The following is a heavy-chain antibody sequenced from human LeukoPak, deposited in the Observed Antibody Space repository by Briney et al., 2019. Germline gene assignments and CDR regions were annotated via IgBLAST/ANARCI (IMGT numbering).Heavy chain of an antibody. D-gene: IGHD5-24*01. V-gene: IGHV1-69*13. J-gene: IGHJ3*02. Sequence: ASVKVSCKASGGTFSSYAISWVRQAPGQGLEWMGGIIPIFGTANYAQKFQGRVTITADESTSTAYMELSSLRSEDAAVYYCVRVRDTPGDGYNYGGYAFDIWGQGTMVTVSS. CDR1: GGTFSSYA. CDR3: VRVRDTPGDGYNYGGYAFDI. CDR2: IIPIFGTA.